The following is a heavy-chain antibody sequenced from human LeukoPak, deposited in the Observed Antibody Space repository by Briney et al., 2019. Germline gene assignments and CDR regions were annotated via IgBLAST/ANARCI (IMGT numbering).Heavy chain of an antibody. J-gene: IGHJ4*02. CDR2: INDSGST. V-gene: IGHV4-34*01. CDR3: ARGVSHRNFDWLFH. D-gene: IGHD3-9*01. Sequence: KPSETLSLTCAVYGGSFSGYYWNWIRQPPGKGLEWIGEINDSGSTNYNSSLKSRVTISVDTSKNQFSLKLSSVTAADTAVYYCARGVSHRNFDWLFHRGQGTQVTVSS. CDR1: GGSFSGYY.